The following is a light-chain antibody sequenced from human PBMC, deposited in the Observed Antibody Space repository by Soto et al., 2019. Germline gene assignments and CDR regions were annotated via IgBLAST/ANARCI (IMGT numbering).Light chain of an antibody. Sequence: EIVLTQSPGTLSLAPGERDTLSCRASQSVSSSDLALYQQKPGQAPRLLIYGASSRATGIPDRFSGGGSWTDFTLTSSRLEPEDVAVYYCRRYVSSPPYPFGQGPELDI. CDR2: GAS. CDR1: QSVSSSD. J-gene: IGKJ2*01. CDR3: RRYVSSPPYP. V-gene: IGKV3-20*01.